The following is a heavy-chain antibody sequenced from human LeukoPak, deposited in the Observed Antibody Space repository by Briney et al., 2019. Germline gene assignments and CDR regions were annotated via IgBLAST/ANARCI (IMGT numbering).Heavy chain of an antibody. V-gene: IGHV1-18*01. CDR2: ISTYNGNT. CDR1: GYTFTDYG. J-gene: IGHJ4*02. D-gene: IGHD2-21*02. Sequence: ASVKVSCKASGYTFTDYGISWVRQAPGQGLEWMAWISTYNGNTNYAVELQGRVTITTDTSTSTAYMELRSLRSDDTAMYYCAREKYCGGDCYSLPIDYWGQGTLVTVSS. CDR3: AREKYCGGDCYSLPIDY.